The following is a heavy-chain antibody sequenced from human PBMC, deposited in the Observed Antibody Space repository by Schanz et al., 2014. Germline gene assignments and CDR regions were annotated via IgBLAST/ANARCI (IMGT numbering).Heavy chain of an antibody. CDR3: GRDGVDATGGGNY. J-gene: IGHJ4*02. V-gene: IGHV1-46*03. CDR1: GYTFTSHG. Sequence: QVQLVQSGAEVKKPGASVKVSCKASGYTFTSHGISWVRQAPGQGLEWMGIINPSGGGTSYALRIQGRVTMTRDTCTSMVYKEWSSLRSEDAAVYYSGRDGVDATGGGNYWGQGTLVTVSS. D-gene: IGHD2-8*01. CDR2: INPSGGGT.